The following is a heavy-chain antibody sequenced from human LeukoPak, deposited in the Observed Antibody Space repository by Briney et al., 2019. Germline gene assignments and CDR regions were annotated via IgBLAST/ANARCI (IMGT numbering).Heavy chain of an antibody. D-gene: IGHD1-26*01. Sequence: GGSLRLSCAASGFTFSSYSMNWVRQGPGKGLEWVSSISSSSSYIYYADSVKGRFTISRDNAKNSLYLQMNSLRAEDTAVYYCARALSGSFSFDIWGQGTMVTVSS. J-gene: IGHJ3*02. CDR2: ISSSSSYI. CDR1: GFTFSSYS. CDR3: ARALSGSFSFDI. V-gene: IGHV3-21*01.